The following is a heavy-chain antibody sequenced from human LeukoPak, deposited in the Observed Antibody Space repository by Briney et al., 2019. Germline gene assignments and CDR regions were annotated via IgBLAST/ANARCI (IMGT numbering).Heavy chain of an antibody. CDR3: EDHAY. CDR2: IRNKADGGTA. J-gene: IGHJ4*02. CDR1: GFAFSDYA. Sequence: GGSLRLSCTASGFAFSDYAMSWVRQAPGKGLEWAGFIRNKADGGTADYAASVKGRFTISRDDSKTIAYLQMNSLKTEDTAVYYCEDHAYWGQGTLVTVSS. V-gene: IGHV3-49*04.